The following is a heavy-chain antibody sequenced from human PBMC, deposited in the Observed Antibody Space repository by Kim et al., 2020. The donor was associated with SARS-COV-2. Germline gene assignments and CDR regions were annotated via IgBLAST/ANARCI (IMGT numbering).Heavy chain of an antibody. D-gene: IGHD3-9*01. V-gene: IGHV4-39*07. J-gene: IGHJ4*02. Sequence: PDRKSRVTISVDTSKNQFSRKLSSVTAADTAVYYGARARDILTGYYNFDYWGQGTLVTVSS. CDR3: ARARDILTGYYNFDY.